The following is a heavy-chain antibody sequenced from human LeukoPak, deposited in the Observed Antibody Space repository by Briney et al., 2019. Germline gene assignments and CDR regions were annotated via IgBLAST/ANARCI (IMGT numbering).Heavy chain of an antibody. D-gene: IGHD6-13*01. CDR1: GFTFSRYA. J-gene: IGHJ4*02. V-gene: IGHV3-23*01. CDR2: ISGGGDGT. CDR3: AKHNGAAAGVPYYFDS. Sequence: GGSLRLSCAASGFTFSRYAMSWVRQAPGKGLEWVSGISGGGDGTYYADSVKGRFTISRDNSKNTLYLHMNSLRAEDTAKYYCAKHNGAAAGVPYYFDSWGQGTLVTVSS.